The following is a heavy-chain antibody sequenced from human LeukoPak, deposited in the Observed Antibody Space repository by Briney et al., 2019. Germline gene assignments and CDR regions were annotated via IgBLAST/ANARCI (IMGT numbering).Heavy chain of an antibody. V-gene: IGHV3-48*02. D-gene: IGHD5-12*01. CDR2: ISSSSTTI. CDR1: GFTFSRYS. Sequence: GGSLRLSCAASGFTFSRYSMNWVRQAPGKGLEWVPYISSSSTTIYYADSVKGRFTISRDNAKNSLYLQMNSLTDEDTAVYYCASSVWSGYEPGGYYYYYGMDVWGQGTTVTVSS. CDR3: ASSVWSGYEPGGYYYYYGMDV. J-gene: IGHJ6*02.